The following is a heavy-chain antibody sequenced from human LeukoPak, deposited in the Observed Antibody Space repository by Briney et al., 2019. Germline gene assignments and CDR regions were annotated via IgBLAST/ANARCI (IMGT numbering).Heavy chain of an antibody. CDR1: GYTFTSYG. Sequence: ASVKVSCKASGYTFTSYGISWVRQAPGQGLEWMGWISGSNGNTNYAQKLQGRVTMTTDTSTSTAYMELRSLRSDDTAVYYCARVVLEGVDAFDIWGQGTMVTVSS. J-gene: IGHJ3*02. CDR3: ARVVLEGVDAFDI. V-gene: IGHV1-18*01. D-gene: IGHD2-8*01. CDR2: ISGSNGNT.